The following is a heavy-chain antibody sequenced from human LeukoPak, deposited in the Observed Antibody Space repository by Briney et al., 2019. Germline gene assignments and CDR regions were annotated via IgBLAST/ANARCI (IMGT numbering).Heavy chain of an antibody. D-gene: IGHD2-2*02. CDR1: GFTFSSYA. J-gene: IGHJ5*02. CDR3: AKDKYQLLYVNWFDP. Sequence: GGSLRLSCAASGFTFSSYAMSWVRQAPGKGLEWVSAISGSGGSTYHADSVKGRFTISRDNSKNTLYLQMNSLRAEDTAVYYCAKDKYQLLYVNWFDPWGQGTLVTVSS. CDR2: ISGSGGST. V-gene: IGHV3-23*01.